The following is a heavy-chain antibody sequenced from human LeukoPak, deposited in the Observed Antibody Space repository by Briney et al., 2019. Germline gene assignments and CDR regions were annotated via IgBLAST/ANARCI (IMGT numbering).Heavy chain of an antibody. CDR1: GFTFTSYA. V-gene: IGHV3-23*01. D-gene: IGHD3-10*01. J-gene: IGHJ3*02. CDR2: ITDSGHST. CDR3: AKDRYYGSGSRDSFGI. Sequence: GGSLRLSCAASGFTFTSYAMSWVRQAPGKGLEWVSDITDSGHSTYYGDSVKGRFTISRDNSKNTLYLQMNSLRAEDTAVYYCAKDRYYGSGSRDSFGIWGQGTMVTVSS.